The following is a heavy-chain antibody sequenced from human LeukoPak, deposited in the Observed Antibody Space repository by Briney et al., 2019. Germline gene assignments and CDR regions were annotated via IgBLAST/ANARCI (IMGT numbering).Heavy chain of an antibody. Sequence: PSETLSLTCTVSGGSINNTNYYWDWIRQPPGKGLEWIGTIYYSGSTYYNPSLKSRVTISVDTSKNQFSLKLSSVTAADTAVYYCARVVVTAISSEFDYYYMDVWGKGTTVTVSS. V-gene: IGHV4-39*07. D-gene: IGHD2-21*02. J-gene: IGHJ6*03. CDR3: ARVVVTAISSEFDYYYMDV. CDR2: IYYSGST. CDR1: GGSINNTNYY.